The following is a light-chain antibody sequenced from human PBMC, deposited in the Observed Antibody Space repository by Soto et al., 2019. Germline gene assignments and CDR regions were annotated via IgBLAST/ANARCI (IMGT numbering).Light chain of an antibody. Sequence: MTQSPSSLSASAGDRATITCRASQSISNHLTWYRQKPGQAPGPLIYAASTLATGVPSRFSGSGTGTEFSITIISLQSEDFAVYYCQQYSNRPRTFGQGTKVDI. J-gene: IGKJ1*01. CDR2: AAS. V-gene: IGKV3-15*01. CDR3: QQYSNRPRT. CDR1: QSISNH.